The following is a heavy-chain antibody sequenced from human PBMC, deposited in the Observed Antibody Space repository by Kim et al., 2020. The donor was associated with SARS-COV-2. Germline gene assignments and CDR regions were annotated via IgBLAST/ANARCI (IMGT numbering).Heavy chain of an antibody. V-gene: IGHV1-3*01. CDR2: GNGNT. Sequence: GNGNTKYSQKFQDRVTITRDTSASTAYMELSSLRSEDTAVYYCARGDGTTWGQGTLVTVSS. D-gene: IGHD1-7*01. J-gene: IGHJ5*02. CDR3: ARGDGTT.